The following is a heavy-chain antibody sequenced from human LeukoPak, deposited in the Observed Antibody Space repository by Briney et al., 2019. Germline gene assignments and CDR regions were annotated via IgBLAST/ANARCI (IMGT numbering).Heavy chain of an antibody. CDR1: GFTFSTYW. D-gene: IGHD3-16*01. V-gene: IGHV3-7*03. CDR2: IDQDGSKK. CDR3: ARGSPGHPPIGLY. Sequence: GGSLRLSCAASGFTFSTYWMNWVRQAPGKGLEWVANIDQDGSKKYYMDSVKGRFSISRDNAKNSLYLQMNSLRAADTAVYYCARGSPGHPPIGLYWGQGTLVTVSS. J-gene: IGHJ4*02.